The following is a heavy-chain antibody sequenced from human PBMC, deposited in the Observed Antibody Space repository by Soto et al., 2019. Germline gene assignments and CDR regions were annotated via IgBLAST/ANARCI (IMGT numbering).Heavy chain of an antibody. V-gene: IGHV4-31*03. CDR3: ARSYGDNAPIFDY. CDR2: IYYSGST. J-gene: IGHJ4*02. CDR1: GGSISSGGYY. Sequence: QVQLQESGPGLVKPSQTLSLTCTVSGGSISSGGYYWSWIRQHPGKGLEWLGYIYYSGSTYYNPSLTRRVTISVDPSKNQFSLKLSSVTAADTAVYYCARSYGDNAPIFDYWGQGTLVTVSS. D-gene: IGHD4-17*01.